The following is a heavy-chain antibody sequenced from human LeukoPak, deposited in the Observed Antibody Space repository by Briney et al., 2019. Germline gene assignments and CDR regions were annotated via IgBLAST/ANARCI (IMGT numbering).Heavy chain of an antibody. V-gene: IGHV3-9*03. J-gene: IGHJ4*02. D-gene: IGHD2-2*01. CDR2: ISWNSGSI. CDR1: GFTFDDYA. Sequence: GGSLRLSCAASGFTFDDYAMHWVRQASGKGLEWVSGISWNSGSIGYADSVKGRFTISRDDAKNSLYLQMNSLRTEDMALYYCVKDGSSSTTYSPRGFDYWGQGTLVTVSS. CDR3: VKDGSSSTTYSPRGFDY.